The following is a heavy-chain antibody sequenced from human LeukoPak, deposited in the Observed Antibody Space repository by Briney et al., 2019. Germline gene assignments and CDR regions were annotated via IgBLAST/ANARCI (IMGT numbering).Heavy chain of an antibody. Sequence: GGSLRLSCAASGFTFSTYEMSWVRQAPGKGRECVSYIRSGGSAIYYADSVKGRFTISRDNAKNSLYLQMNSLRAEDTAVYYCARRYCSTTSCLLDYWGQGTLVTVSS. CDR2: IRSGGSAI. D-gene: IGHD2-2*01. J-gene: IGHJ4*02. CDR1: GFTFSTYE. CDR3: ARRYCSTTSCLLDY. V-gene: IGHV3-48*03.